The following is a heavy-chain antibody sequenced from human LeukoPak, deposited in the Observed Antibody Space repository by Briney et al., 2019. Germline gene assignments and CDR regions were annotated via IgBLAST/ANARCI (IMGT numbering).Heavy chain of an antibody. Sequence: GESLKISCKGSGYSFTRYWIGWVRQMPGKGLECMGIIYPGESDTRYSPSFQGQVTISADKSIRTAYLQWSSLKASDTAMYYCARRVSSTGTTDFDYWGQGTLVTVSS. V-gene: IGHV5-51*01. D-gene: IGHD2-2*01. J-gene: IGHJ4*02. CDR1: GYSFTRYW. CDR2: IYPGESDT. CDR3: ARRVSSTGTTDFDY.